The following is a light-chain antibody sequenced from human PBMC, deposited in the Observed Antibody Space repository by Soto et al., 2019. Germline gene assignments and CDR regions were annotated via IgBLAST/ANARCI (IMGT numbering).Light chain of an antibody. CDR2: WAS. J-gene: IGKJ1*01. CDR1: QSVLYSSTNKNY. CDR3: LQYYSTPQT. V-gene: IGKV4-1*01. Sequence: DIVMTQSPDSLAVSLGERATINCKFSQSVLYSSTNKNYLAWYQQKPGQPPNLLIYWASTRESGVPDRFSGSGSGTDFTLTISSLQAEDVAVYYCLQYYSTPQTFGQGTKVEIK.